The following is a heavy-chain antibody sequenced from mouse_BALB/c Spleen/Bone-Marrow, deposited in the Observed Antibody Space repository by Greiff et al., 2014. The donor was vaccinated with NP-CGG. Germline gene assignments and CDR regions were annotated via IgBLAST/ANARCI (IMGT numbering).Heavy chain of an antibody. D-gene: IGHD3-3*01. V-gene: IGHV1-54*01. J-gene: IGHJ3*01. CDR3: AGRDCSFAY. CDR2: INPDSSGT. Sequence: VQLQQSGAELVRPGTSVKVSCKASGYAFTNYLIEWVKQRPGQGLEWIGVINPDSSGTNYNEKFKGKATLTADKSSSTAYMQLSSVASDDSEVYFCAGRDCSFAYWGQGTLVTVSA. CDR1: GYAFTNYL.